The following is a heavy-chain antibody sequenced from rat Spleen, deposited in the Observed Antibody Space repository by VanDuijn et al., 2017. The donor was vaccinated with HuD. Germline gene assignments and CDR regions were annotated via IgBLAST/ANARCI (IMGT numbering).Heavy chain of an antibody. Sequence: QVQLKESGPGLVQPSQTLSLTCTVSGFSLTNYHVSWIRQPPGKGLEWMGVIWTGGSTYYNSALKSRLSISRDTSKSQVFLKMNSLQTEDTAMYFCARGAYWGQGTLVTVSS. CDR2: IWTGGST. CDR3: ARGAY. V-gene: IGHV2-43*01. J-gene: IGHJ3*01. CDR1: GFSLTNYH.